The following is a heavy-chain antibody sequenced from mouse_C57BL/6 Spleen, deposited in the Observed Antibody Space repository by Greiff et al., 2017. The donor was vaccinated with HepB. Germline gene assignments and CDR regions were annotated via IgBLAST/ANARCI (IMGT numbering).Heavy chain of an antibody. J-gene: IGHJ1*03. V-gene: IGHV5-17*01. D-gene: IGHD1-1*01. CDR2: ISSGSSTI. CDR1: GFTFSDYG. Sequence: EVKLEESGGGLVKPGGSLKLSCAASGFTFSDYGMHWVRQAPEKGLEWVAYISSGSSTIYYADTVKGRFTISRDNAKNTLFLQMTSLRSEDTAMYYCARSYYGSSNWYFDVWGTGTTVTVSS. CDR3: ARSYYGSSNWYFDV.